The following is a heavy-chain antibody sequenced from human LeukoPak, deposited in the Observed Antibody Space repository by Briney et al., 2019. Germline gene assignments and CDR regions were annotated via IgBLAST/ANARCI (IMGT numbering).Heavy chain of an antibody. V-gene: IGHV3-74*01. Sequence: QTGGSLRLSCAASGNYWMHWVRQAPGKGLVWVSHINSDGSWTSYADSVKGRFTISKDNAKNTVYLQMNSLRAEDTAVYYCVSFYETYGGGGTLVTVSS. D-gene: IGHD2/OR15-2a*01. J-gene: IGHJ4*02. CDR1: GNYW. CDR3: VSFYETY. CDR2: INSDGSWT.